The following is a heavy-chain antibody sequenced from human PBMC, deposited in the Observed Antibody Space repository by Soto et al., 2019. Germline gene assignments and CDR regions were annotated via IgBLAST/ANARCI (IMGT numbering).Heavy chain of an antibody. CDR1: GGSISSYY. CDR2: IYYSGST. J-gene: IGHJ4*02. D-gene: IGHD5-18*01. V-gene: IGHV4-59*01. CDR3: ARRIQLCLYDY. Sequence: SETLSLTCTVSGGSISSYYWSWIRQPPGKGLEWIGYIYYSGSTNYNPSLKSRVTISVDTSKNQFSLKLSSVTAADTAVYYCARRIQLCLYDYWSQGTLVTVSS.